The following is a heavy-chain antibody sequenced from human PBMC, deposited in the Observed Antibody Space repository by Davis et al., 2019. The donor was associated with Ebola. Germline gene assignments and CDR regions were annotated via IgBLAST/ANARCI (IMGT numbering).Heavy chain of an antibody. CDR1: GGSISSYY. V-gene: IGHV4-59*01. CDR2: IYYSGST. CDR3: ARWTTVTIYYYGMDV. D-gene: IGHD4-17*01. J-gene: IGHJ6*02. Sequence: MPSETLSLTCTVSGGSISSYYWSWIRQPPGKGLEWIGYIYYSGSTNYNPSLKSRVTISVDTSKNQFSLKLSSVTAADTAVYYCARWTTVTIYYYGMDVWGQGTTVTVSS.